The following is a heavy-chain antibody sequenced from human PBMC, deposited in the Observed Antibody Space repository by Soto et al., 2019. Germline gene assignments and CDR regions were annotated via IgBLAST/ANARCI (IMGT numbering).Heavy chain of an antibody. D-gene: IGHD2-2*01. CDR3: ARDIGEIVVVPAASYYYGMDV. CDR1: GGTFSSYA. Sequence: ASVKVSCKASGGTFSSYAISWVRQAPGQGLEWMGGIIPIFGTANYAQKFQGRVTITADESTSTAYMELSSLRSEDTAVYYCARDIGEIVVVPAASYYYGMDVWGQGTTVTVSS. J-gene: IGHJ6*02. V-gene: IGHV1-69*13. CDR2: IIPIFGTA.